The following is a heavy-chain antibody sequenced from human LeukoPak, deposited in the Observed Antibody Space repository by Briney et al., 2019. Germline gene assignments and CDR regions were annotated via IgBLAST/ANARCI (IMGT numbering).Heavy chain of an antibody. CDR1: GVSISSYY. CDR3: AIEGRSRGPYYYYYYMDV. D-gene: IGHD3-10*01. CDR2: IYTTGST. Sequence: SETLSLTCTVSGVSISSYYWSWIRQPPGKGLEWIGYIYTTGSTNYNASLKTRVTISLDTSTNQFSLKLSSVTDADTAVYYCAIEGRSRGPYYYYYYMDVWGKGNTVSVSS. V-gene: IGHV4-4*09. J-gene: IGHJ6*03.